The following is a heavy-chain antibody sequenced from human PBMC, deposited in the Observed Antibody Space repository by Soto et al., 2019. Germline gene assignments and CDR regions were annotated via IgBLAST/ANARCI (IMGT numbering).Heavy chain of an antibody. Sequence: QVQLQESGPGLVKPSQTLSLTCTVSGGPIRRRGYYWSWIRHRPGEGLEWIGFFYYSGITDYNPSLRRRVTRSADTSRNQVFLNMYSVTAADTAVYYCASSGGPEGDWFDPWGQGTLVTVSS. CDR3: ASSGGPEGDWFDP. V-gene: IGHV4-31*03. CDR1: GGPIRRRGYY. CDR2: FYYSGIT. J-gene: IGHJ5*02. D-gene: IGHD2-15*01.